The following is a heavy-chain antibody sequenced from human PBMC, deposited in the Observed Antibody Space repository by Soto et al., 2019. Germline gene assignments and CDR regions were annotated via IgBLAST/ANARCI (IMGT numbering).Heavy chain of an antibody. CDR2: IWYDGSNK. J-gene: IGHJ4*02. D-gene: IGHD6-6*01. V-gene: IGHV3-33*01. CDR1: GFTFSSYG. Sequence: QVQLVESGGGVVQPGRSLRLSCAASGFTFSSYGMHWVRQAPGKGLEWVAVIWYDGSNKYYADSVKGRFTISRDNSKNTLYLQMNSLRAEDTAVYYCAVTMISSSSVLDYWGQGTLVTVSS. CDR3: AVTMISSSSVLDY.